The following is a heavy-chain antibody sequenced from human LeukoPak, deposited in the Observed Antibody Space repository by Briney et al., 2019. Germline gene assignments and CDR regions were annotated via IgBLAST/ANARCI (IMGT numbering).Heavy chain of an antibody. D-gene: IGHD4/OR15-4a*01. CDR1: GLTFSNYV. V-gene: IGHV3-23*01. CDR2: ISTDSGST. CDR3: ASGLYGGVFDN. J-gene: IGHJ4*02. Sequence: GGSLRLSCVMSGLTFSNYVMNWVRQAPGKGLEWISDISTDSGSTYHIESVRGRFTISRDNSRSTLYLQMNSLRADDTGVYYCASGLYGGVFDNWGQGTLVTVSS.